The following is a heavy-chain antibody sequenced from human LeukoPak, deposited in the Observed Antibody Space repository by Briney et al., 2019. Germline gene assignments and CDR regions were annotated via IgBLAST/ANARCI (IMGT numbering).Heavy chain of an antibody. J-gene: IGHJ4*02. CDR3: ARVSWVVAATATDY. CDR1: GFTVSSNY. V-gene: IGHV3-66*01. D-gene: IGHD2-15*01. CDR2: IYSGGST. Sequence: SGGSLRLSCAASGFTVSSNYMSWVRQAPGKGLEWVSVIYSGGSTYYADSVKGRFTISRDNSKNTLYLQMNSLRAEDTAVYYCARVSWVVAATATDYWGQGTLVTVSS.